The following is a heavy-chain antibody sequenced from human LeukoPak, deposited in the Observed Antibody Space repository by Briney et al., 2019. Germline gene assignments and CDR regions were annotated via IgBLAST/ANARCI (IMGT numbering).Heavy chain of an antibody. J-gene: IGHJ5*02. Sequence: GESLRISCKGSGYSFTSYWISWVRQMPGKGLEWMGRIDPSDSYTNYSPSFQGHVTISADKSISTAYLQWSSLKASDTAMYYCARQLTWYSSSPDPETNWFDPWGQGTLVTVSS. CDR2: IDPSDSYT. CDR3: ARQLTWYSSSPDPETNWFDP. CDR1: GYSFTSYW. V-gene: IGHV5-10-1*01. D-gene: IGHD6-6*01.